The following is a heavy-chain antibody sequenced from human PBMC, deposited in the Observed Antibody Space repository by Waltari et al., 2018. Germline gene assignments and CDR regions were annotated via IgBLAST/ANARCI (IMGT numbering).Heavy chain of an antibody. D-gene: IGHD1-26*01. CDR3: ARVSVGATTIFDY. Sequence: QVQLVQSGAEVKKPGASVKVSCKASGYTFTSYYMHWVRQAPGQGLEWMGINDPNGGSTSYAQNFQGRVTMTRDTSTSTVYMELSSLRSEDTAVYYCARVSVGATTIFDYWGQGTLVTVSS. V-gene: IGHV1-46*03. CDR1: GYTFTSYY. CDR2: NDPNGGST. J-gene: IGHJ4*02.